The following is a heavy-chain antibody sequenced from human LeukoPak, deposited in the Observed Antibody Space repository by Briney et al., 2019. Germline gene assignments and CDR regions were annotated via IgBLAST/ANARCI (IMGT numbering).Heavy chain of an antibody. V-gene: IGHV1-8*01. CDR2: VNPSSGNS. J-gene: IGHJ4*02. CDR3: ARGTPYCSRASCYNY. CDR1: GCDFSSFD. D-gene: IGHD2-2*02. Sequence: ASVKVSCKASGCDFSSFDVNWLRQAPGQGLEWMGWVNPSSGNSGYAQKFQGRVTMTRNTSINTAYMEVINLQSDDTAVYYCARGTPYCSRASCYNYWGQGSLDTVSS.